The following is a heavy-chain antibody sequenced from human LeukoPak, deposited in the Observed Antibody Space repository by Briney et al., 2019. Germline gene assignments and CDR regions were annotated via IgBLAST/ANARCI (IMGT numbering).Heavy chain of an antibody. D-gene: IGHD3-22*01. CDR2: IYTSGST. CDR1: GGSISSYY. CDR3: ARSASSSGYYLWDY. V-gene: IGHV4-4*09. Sequence: SETLALTCVDPGGSISSYYWCWIRQPPGEGLEWIGYIYTSGSTNYNPSLKSRVSISVDTSKNQFSLKLSSVTAADTAVYYCARSASSSGYYLWDYWGQGTLVTVSS. J-gene: IGHJ4*02.